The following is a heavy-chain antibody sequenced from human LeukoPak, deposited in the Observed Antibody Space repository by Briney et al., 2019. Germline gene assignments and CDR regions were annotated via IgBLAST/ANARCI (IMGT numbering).Heavy chain of an antibody. Sequence: SVKVSCKASGGTFSSYAISWVRQAPGQGLEWMGGIIPIFGTANYAQKFQGRVTITRNTSISTAYMELSSLRSEDTAVYYCARTPHSITIFGVVRGAFDIWGQGTMVTVSS. CDR1: GGTFSSYA. CDR3: ARTPHSITIFGVVRGAFDI. CDR2: IIPIFGTA. D-gene: IGHD3-3*01. J-gene: IGHJ3*02. V-gene: IGHV1-69*05.